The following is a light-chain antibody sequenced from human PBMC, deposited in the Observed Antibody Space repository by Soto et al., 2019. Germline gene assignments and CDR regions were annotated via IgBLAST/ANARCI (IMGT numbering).Light chain of an antibody. CDR3: AAWDGSLSGLYV. Sequence: QLVLTQPPPASGTPGQRVTISCSGSSSNIGSNDVSWYQQLPGTAPKLLMYRDNHRPSGVPDRFSGSRSGTSASLAISGLRSDDEADYYCAAWDGSLSGLYVFGTGTKVTVL. J-gene: IGLJ1*01. V-gene: IGLV1-47*01. CDR1: SSNIGSND. CDR2: RDN.